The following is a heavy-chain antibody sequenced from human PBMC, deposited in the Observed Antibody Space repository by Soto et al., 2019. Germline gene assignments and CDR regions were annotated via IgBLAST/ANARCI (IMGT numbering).Heavy chain of an antibody. Sequence: GGSLRLSCAASGFTFSDYYMSWIRQAPGKGLEWISYISSNSNYKNHADSVRGRFTISRDNAKNSLYLQMNGLRAGDTAVYYCARATGYYHTSGSDSWGQGTLVTVSS. CDR1: GFTFSDYY. V-gene: IGHV3-11*06. J-gene: IGHJ4*02. CDR2: ISSNSNYK. D-gene: IGHD3-22*01. CDR3: ARATGYYHTSGSDS.